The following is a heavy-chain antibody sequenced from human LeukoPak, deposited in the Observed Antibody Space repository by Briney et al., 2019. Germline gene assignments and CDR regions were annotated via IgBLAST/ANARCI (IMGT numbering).Heavy chain of an antibody. CDR2: IYHSGST. J-gene: IGHJ4*02. Sequence: SETLSLTCAVSGYSISSGYYWGWIRQPPGKGLEWIGSIYHSGSTYYNPSLKSRVTISVDTSKNQFPLKLSSVTAADTAVYYCARDLIPYGSGSYYGGLFDYWGQGTLVTVSS. CDR1: GYSISSGYY. CDR3: ARDLIPYGSGSYYGGLFDY. D-gene: IGHD3-10*01. V-gene: IGHV4-38-2*02.